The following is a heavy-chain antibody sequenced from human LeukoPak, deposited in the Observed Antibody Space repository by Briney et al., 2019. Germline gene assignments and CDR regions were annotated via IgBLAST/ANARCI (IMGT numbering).Heavy chain of an antibody. CDR1: GGSFSGYY. CDR2: INHRGST. Sequence: SETLSLTCAVYGGSFSGYYWSWIRQPPGKGLEWIGEINHRGSTNYNPSLKSRVTISVDTSKNQFSLKLSSVTDADTAVYYCAMAYRSSAHDYGDYGDYYYYGMDVWGKGTTVTVSS. J-gene: IGHJ6*04. D-gene: IGHD4-17*01. CDR3: AMAYRSSAHDYGDYGDYYYYGMDV. V-gene: IGHV4-34*01.